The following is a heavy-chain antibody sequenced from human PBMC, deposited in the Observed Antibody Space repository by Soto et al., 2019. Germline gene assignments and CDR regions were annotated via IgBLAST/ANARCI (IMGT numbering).Heavy chain of an antibody. CDR2: ISYDGSNK. CDR3: AKDGPYDTTLGAFDI. CDR1: GFTFSSYD. D-gene: IGHD3-22*01. Sequence: QVQLVESGGGVVQPGRSLRLSCAASGFTFSSYDMHWVRQAPGKGLEWVAVISYDGSNKYYADSVRGRFTISRDNSKNTLYLQMNSLRAEDTAVYYCAKDGPYDTTLGAFDIWGQGTMVTVSS. J-gene: IGHJ3*02. V-gene: IGHV3-30*18.